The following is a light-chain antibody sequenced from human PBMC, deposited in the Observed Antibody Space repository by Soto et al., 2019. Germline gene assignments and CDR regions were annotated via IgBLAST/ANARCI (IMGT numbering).Light chain of an antibody. CDR1: RSVSSN. J-gene: IGKJ2*01. V-gene: IGKV3-15*01. Sequence: EIVMTQSPATLSVSPGERATLSCRASRSVSSNLAWYQQKPGQAPRLLMYGASTRATGIPARFSGSGSGTEFTLTISRLEPEDFAVYYCQQYGSSPVTFGQGTKLEIK. CDR2: GAS. CDR3: QQYGSSPVT.